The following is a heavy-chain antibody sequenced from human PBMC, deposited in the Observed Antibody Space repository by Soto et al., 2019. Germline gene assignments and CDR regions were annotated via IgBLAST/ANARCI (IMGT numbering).Heavy chain of an antibody. CDR2: ITGGGGGRT. V-gene: IGHV3-23*01. CDR1: GCPFTNYA. Sequence: PGGSLRLSCAGSGCPFTNYAMNWVRQATGKGLEWVSTITGGGGGRTNYADSVKGRFTISRDNSKNTLYLQMNSLRAEDTAVYYCAKQPASIRTFDYWGQGALVTVSS. CDR3: AKQPASIRTFDY. J-gene: IGHJ4*02. D-gene: IGHD2-2*01.